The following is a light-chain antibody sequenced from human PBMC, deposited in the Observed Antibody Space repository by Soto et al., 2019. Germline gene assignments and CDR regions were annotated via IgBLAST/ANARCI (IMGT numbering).Light chain of an antibody. CDR3: GSFAGPVWV. CDR2: EVT. J-gene: IGLJ3*02. CDR1: SSDIGGYDH. Sequence: QSVLTQPPSASGSPGQSVTISCTGTSSDIGGYDHVSWYRQDPGKAPQVMIYEVTKRPSGVPDRFSGSKAGNTASLTVFGLQAEDEANYYCGSFAGPVWVFGGGTKVTVL. V-gene: IGLV2-8*01.